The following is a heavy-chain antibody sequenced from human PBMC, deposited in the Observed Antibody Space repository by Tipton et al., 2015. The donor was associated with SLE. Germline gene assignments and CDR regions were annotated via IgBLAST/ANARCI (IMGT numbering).Heavy chain of an antibody. D-gene: IGHD3-10*01. CDR3: ARGGQYYDSGSPVPDY. V-gene: IGHV4-31*03. Sequence: LRLSCTVSGASISSGGHYWSWIRQHPGKGLEWIGFISYSGNTYYSPSLRSRLTISIDTSKNQLSLKLTSVTVADTAVYYCARGGQYYDSGSPVPDYWGQGTLVAVSS. CDR1: GASISSGGHY. CDR2: ISYSGNT. J-gene: IGHJ4*02.